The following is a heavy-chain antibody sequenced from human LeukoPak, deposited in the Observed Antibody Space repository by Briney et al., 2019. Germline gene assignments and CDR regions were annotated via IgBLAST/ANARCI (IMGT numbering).Heavy chain of an antibody. Sequence: GGSLRLSCAASGFTFSSYAMSWVRQAPGKGLKWVSAISGSGGSTYYADSVKGRLTISRDNSKNTLYLQMNSLRAEDTAVYYCAKSDPPADTGDYFDYWGQGTLVTVSS. CDR2: ISGSGGST. D-gene: IGHD2-2*01. V-gene: IGHV3-23*01. CDR3: AKSDPPADTGDYFDY. J-gene: IGHJ4*02. CDR1: GFTFSSYA.